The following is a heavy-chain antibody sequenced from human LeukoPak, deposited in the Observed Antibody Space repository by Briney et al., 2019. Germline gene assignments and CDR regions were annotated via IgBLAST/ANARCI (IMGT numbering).Heavy chain of an antibody. CDR1: GNYW. V-gene: IGHV3-74*01. J-gene: IGHJ4*02. D-gene: IGHD2/OR15-2a*01. CDR2: INSDGSWT. CDR3: VSFYETY. Sequence: GGSLILSCAASGNYWMHWVRQAPGKGLVWVSHINSDGSWTSYADSVKGRFTISKDNAKSTVYLQMNSLRAEDTAVYYCVSFYETYWGRGTLVTVSS.